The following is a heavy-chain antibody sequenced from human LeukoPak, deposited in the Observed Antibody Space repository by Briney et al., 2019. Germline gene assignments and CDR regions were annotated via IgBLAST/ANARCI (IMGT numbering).Heavy chain of an antibody. D-gene: IGHD4-17*01. CDR3: ARRADYGDYGALFDY. CDR2: IYYSGST. Sequence: SETLSLTCTVSGGSISSYYWSWIRQPPGKGLEWIGYIYYSGSTNYNPSLKSRVTISVDTSKNQFSLKLSSVTAADTAVYYCARRADYGDYGALFDYWGQGTLVTVSS. V-gene: IGHV4-59*08. CDR1: GGSISSYY. J-gene: IGHJ4*02.